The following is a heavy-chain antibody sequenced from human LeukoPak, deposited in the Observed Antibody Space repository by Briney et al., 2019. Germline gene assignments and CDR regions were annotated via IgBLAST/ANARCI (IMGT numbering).Heavy chain of an antibody. CDR1: GFTVSSNY. CDR3: ARGLRFLDC. Sequence: GGSLRLSCAASGFTVSSNYMSWVRQAPGEGLEWVSVIYSGVSTYYADSVKGRFTISRYNSKNTLYLQMNILRAEDTAVYYCARGLRFLDCWGQGTLVTVSS. V-gene: IGHV3-66*01. J-gene: IGHJ4*02. CDR2: IYSGVST. D-gene: IGHD3-3*01.